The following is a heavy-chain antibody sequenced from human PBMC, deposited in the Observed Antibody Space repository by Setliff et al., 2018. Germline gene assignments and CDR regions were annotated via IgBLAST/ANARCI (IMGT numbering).Heavy chain of an antibody. CDR2: ISGSGAI. Sequence: PGGSLRLSCAASGFTFSNYAMSWVRQAPGKGLEWVSAISGSGAISYADSVKGRFTVSRDNSKNTLYLQMNSLRGEDTAVYYCAKDSLSGWSAVDYWGQGTLVTVSS. V-gene: IGHV3-23*01. CDR1: GFTFSNYA. J-gene: IGHJ4*02. D-gene: IGHD6-19*01. CDR3: AKDSLSGWSAVDY.